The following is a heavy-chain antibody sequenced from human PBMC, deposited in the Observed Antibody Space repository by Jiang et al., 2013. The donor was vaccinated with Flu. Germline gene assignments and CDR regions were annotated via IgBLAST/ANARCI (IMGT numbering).Heavy chain of an antibody. J-gene: IGHJ4*02. CDR3: AAHGRGWAIDY. D-gene: IGHD1-26*01. V-gene: IGHV4-59*08. Sequence: NPSLKSRVTTSLDTSNNQFSLKLTSVTAADTAVYYCAAHGRGWAIDYWGRGTLVTVSS.